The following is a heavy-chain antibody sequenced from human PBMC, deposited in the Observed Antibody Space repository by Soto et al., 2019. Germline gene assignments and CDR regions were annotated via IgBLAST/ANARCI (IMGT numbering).Heavy chain of an antibody. J-gene: IGHJ4*02. D-gene: IGHD2-15*01. Sequence: QVQLQQWGAGLLKPSETLSLTCAVYGGSFSNYYWSWIRQPPGKGLEWIVEVNHSGSTNYNPSLKSRFPISVDTSKNQFSLTLSSVTAADTAVYYCARDPGYCSDGSCYYFDYWGQGTLGTVSS. V-gene: IGHV4-34*01. CDR1: GGSFSNYY. CDR3: ARDPGYCSDGSCYYFDY. CDR2: VNHSGST.